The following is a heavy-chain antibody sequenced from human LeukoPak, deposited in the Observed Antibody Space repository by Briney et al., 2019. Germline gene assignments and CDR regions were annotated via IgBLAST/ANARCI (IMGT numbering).Heavy chain of an antibody. V-gene: IGHV3-66*04. Sequence: PGGSLRLSCAASGFTVSSNYMTWVRQAPGKGLEWVSVIYSGGNTYYADSVKGRFTISRDNAKNTLYLQMNSLRAEDTAVYYCARPDLMRELRFDPWGQGTLVTVSS. CDR3: ARPDLMRELRFDP. CDR2: IYSGGNT. D-gene: IGHD1-7*01. CDR1: GFTVSSNY. J-gene: IGHJ5*02.